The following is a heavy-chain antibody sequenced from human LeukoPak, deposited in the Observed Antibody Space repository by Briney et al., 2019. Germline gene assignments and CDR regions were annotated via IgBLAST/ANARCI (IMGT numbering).Heavy chain of an antibody. CDR3: AKEGGQWLLEN. Sequence: PGGSLRLSCAASGFTFSSYAMHWVRQAPGKGLEYVSAISSNGGSTYYANSVKGRFTISRDNSKNTLYLQMNSLRAEDTAVYYCAKEGGQWLLENWGQGTLVTVSS. V-gene: IGHV3-64*01. CDR1: GFTFSSYA. D-gene: IGHD5-12*01. CDR2: ISSNGGST. J-gene: IGHJ4*02.